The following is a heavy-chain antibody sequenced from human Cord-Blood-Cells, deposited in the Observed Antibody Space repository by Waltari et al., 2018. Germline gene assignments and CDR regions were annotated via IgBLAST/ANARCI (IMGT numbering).Heavy chain of an antibody. CDR3: WGNWNYFDY. Sequence: EVQLVESGGGLVQPGGSLRLSCAAPGFTFSSYWMCWVRQAPGKGLEWVANIKQDGSEKYYVDSVKGRLTISRDNAKNSLYLQMNSLRAEDTAVYYCWGNWNYFDYWGQGTLVTVSS. CDR1: GFTFSSYW. CDR2: IKQDGSEK. D-gene: IGHD1-20*01. J-gene: IGHJ4*02. V-gene: IGHV3-7*01.